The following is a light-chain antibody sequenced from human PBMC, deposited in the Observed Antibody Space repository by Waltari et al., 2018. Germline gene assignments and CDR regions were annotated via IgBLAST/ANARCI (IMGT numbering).Light chain of an antibody. J-gene: IGLJ3*02. Sequence: QSALTQPASVSGSPGQSITISCTGTSSDVGGYNYVSWYQQHPGKAPKLMIYDVTNRPAGVSKRFSGSKSGNTAALTISGLQAEDEADYYGSSYTSSRTRVFGGGTKLTVL. CDR3: SSYTSSRTRV. V-gene: IGLV2-14*01. CDR2: DVT. CDR1: SSDVGGYNY.